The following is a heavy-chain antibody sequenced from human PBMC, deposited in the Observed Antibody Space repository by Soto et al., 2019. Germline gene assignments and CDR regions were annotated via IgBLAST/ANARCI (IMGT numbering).Heavy chain of an antibody. Sequence: QVHLQQWGAGLLKPSENLSLTCAVYGGSLSGYSWSWIRQAPGRGLESVGEINYSGGTNYNPSLESRVTISQDMSRNQFFLRLTSVTAADTAVYYCASIRSSRPWGPGTLVTVSS. CDR1: GGSLSGYS. CDR3: ASIRSSRP. J-gene: IGHJ4*02. CDR2: INYSGGT. V-gene: IGHV4-34*01.